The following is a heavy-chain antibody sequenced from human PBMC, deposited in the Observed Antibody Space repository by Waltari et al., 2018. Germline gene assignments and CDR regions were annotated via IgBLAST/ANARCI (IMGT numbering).Heavy chain of an antibody. J-gene: IGHJ6*02. D-gene: IGHD6-13*01. CDR3: ARGGPDGQQLAYYYYYYGMDV. Sequence: QVQLVQSGSELKKPGASVKVSCKASGYTFTSYAMNWVRQAPGQGLEWMGWINTNTGNPTYAQGFTGRFVFSLDTSVSTAYLQISSLKAEDTAVYYCARGGPDGQQLAYYYYYYGMDVWGQGTTVTVSS. CDR2: INTNTGNP. CDR1: GYTFTSYA. V-gene: IGHV7-4-1*02.